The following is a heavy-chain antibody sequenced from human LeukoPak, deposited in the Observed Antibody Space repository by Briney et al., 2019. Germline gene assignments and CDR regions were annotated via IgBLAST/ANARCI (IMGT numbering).Heavy chain of an antibody. J-gene: IGHJ4*02. CDR2: IYHSGST. CDR3: ATSREITGYSSGWYIY. V-gene: IGHV4-30-2*01. D-gene: IGHD6-19*01. Sequence: SETLSLTCAVSGGSISSGGYSWSWIRPPPRKGLEWIGYIYHSGSTYYNPSLKSRVTISVDRAKNQFSLKLSSVTAADTAVYYCATSREITGYSSGWYIYWGQGTLVTVSS. CDR1: GGSISSGGYS.